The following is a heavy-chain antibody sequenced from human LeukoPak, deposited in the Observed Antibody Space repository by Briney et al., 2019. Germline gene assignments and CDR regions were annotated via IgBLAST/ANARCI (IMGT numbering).Heavy chain of an antibody. J-gene: IGHJ4*02. CDR3: AKGRIAAAVTYFDY. V-gene: IGHV3-23*01. CDR1: GFTFSSYG. D-gene: IGHD6-13*01. Sequence: PGGSLRLSCAASGFTFSSYGMSWVRQAPGKGLEWVSGISGSGGSTYYADSVKGRLTISRDNSKNTLYLQMNSLRAEDTAVYYCAKGRIAAAVTYFDYWGQGTLVTVPS. CDR2: ISGSGGST.